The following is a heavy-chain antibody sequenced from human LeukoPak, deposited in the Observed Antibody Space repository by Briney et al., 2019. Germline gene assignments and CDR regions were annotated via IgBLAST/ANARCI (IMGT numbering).Heavy chain of an antibody. CDR2: IGGSGGST. CDR1: GLTFSSYV. Sequence: GGSLRLSCVASGLTFSSYVMNWVRQAPGKGLEWVSSIGGSGGSTNYADSVKGRFTISRDNSKNTLYLQMNSLRAEDTAVYYCAKVPMFGYIDVWGKGTTVTVSS. V-gene: IGHV3-23*01. D-gene: IGHD3-10*02. J-gene: IGHJ6*03. CDR3: AKVPMFGYIDV.